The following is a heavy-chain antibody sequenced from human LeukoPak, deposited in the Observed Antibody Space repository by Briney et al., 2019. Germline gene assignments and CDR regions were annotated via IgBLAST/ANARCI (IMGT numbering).Heavy chain of an antibody. CDR2: IYSGGST. Sequence: GGSLRLSCAASGFTVSSNYMSWVRQAPGKGLEWVSVIYSGGSTYYADSVKGRFTISRDNSKNTLYLQMNSLRAEDTAVYYCARDIQWRHYYYGMDVWGQGTTVTVSS. V-gene: IGHV3-53*01. CDR1: GFTVSSNY. CDR3: ARDIQWRHYYYGMDV. D-gene: IGHD6-19*01. J-gene: IGHJ6*02.